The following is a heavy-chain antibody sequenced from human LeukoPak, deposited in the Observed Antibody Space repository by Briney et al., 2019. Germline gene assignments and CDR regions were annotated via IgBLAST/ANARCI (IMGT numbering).Heavy chain of an antibody. CDR1: GYTFTSYY. D-gene: IGHD6-19*01. Sequence: ASVKVSCKASGYTFTSYYMHWVRQAPGQGLEWMGIINPSGGSTSYAQKFQGRVTMTRDTSTSTVYMGLSSLRSEDTAVYYCARPGIAVAGTPLYYYYGMDVWGQGTTVTVSS. V-gene: IGHV1-46*01. J-gene: IGHJ6*02. CDR3: ARPGIAVAGTPLYYYYGMDV. CDR2: INPSGGST.